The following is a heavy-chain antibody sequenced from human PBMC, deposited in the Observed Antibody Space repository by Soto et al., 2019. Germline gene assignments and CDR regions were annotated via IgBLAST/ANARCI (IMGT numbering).Heavy chain of an antibody. CDR1: GFTFSDYA. D-gene: IGHD6-19*01. CDR3: AKGGRQWMVTSDFNY. V-gene: IGHV3-30*18. CDR2: VSHDGRNT. J-gene: IGHJ4*02. Sequence: VQLVESGGGVVQPGRSLRLSCAASGFTFSDYAMHWVRQAPGKGLEWVAVVSHDGRNTHYADSVKGRFTISRDSSKNTVALEMTSLRAEDTAVYYGAKGGRQWMVTSDFNYWGQGALVTVSS.